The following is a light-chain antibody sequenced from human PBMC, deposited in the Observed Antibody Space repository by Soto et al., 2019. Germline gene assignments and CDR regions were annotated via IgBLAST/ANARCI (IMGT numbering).Light chain of an antibody. V-gene: IGKV3-11*01. CDR1: QSVSSY. Sequence: EIVLTQSPATLSLSPGERATLSCRASQSVSSYLAWYQQKPGQAPRLLIYDASNRATGIPARFSGSGSGTDFTLTISSLQPEDFATYYCQQSYSARLTFGGGTKVDI. J-gene: IGKJ4*01. CDR2: DAS. CDR3: QQSYSARLT.